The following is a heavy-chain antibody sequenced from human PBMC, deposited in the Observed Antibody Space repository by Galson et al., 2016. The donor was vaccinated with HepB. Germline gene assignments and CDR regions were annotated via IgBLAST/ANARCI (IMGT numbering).Heavy chain of an antibody. CDR1: GGSISSSNW. V-gene: IGHV4-4*02. CDR2: IYHSGST. Sequence: SETLSLTCAVSGGSISSSNWWSWVRQPPGKGLEWIGEIYHSGSTNYNPSLKSRVTISVDKSKNQFSLKLSSVTAADTAVYYCARGRHYYDSSGYYLSPWGQGTLVTVSS. J-gene: IGHJ5*02. D-gene: IGHD3-22*01. CDR3: ARGRHYYDSSGYYLSP.